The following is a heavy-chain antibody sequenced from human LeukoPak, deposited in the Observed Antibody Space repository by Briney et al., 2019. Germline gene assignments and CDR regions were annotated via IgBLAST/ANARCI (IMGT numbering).Heavy chain of an antibody. D-gene: IGHD4-17*01. V-gene: IGHV1-18*01. Sequence: APVKVSCKASGYTFTSYGISWVRQAPGQGLEWMGWISAYNGNTNYPQKLQGRVTMTTDTSTSTAYMELRSLRSDDTAVYYCARDYGDYYYMDVWGKGTTVTVSS. J-gene: IGHJ6*03. CDR1: GYTFTSYG. CDR2: ISAYNGNT. CDR3: ARDYGDYYYMDV.